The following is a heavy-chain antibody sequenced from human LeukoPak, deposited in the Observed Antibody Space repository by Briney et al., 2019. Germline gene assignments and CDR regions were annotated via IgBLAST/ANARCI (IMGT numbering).Heavy chain of an antibody. Sequence: SVKVSCKASGGTFSSYAISWVRQAPGQGLEWMGGIIPIFGTANYAQKFQGRVTITADESTSTAYMELSSLRSEDTAVYYCARVRVIYDFWSSAFDIWGQGTMVTVSS. D-gene: IGHD3-3*01. V-gene: IGHV1-69*13. CDR2: IIPIFGTA. CDR3: ARVRVIYDFWSSAFDI. CDR1: GGTFSSYA. J-gene: IGHJ3*02.